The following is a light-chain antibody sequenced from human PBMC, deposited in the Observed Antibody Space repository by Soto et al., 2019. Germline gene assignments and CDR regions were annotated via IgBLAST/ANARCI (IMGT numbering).Light chain of an antibody. CDR1: QSISSY. CDR3: QQGYSISWT. CDR2: GTS. Sequence: DIQMTQSASSLSASFGDRVTITWRASQSISSYLNWYQQRKGKAPKVLIYGTSTLQSGVPSRFSGSVYGTEFNLTISSLQPEDFATYYCQQGYSISWTFGQGTKVDIK. V-gene: IGKV1-39*01. J-gene: IGKJ1*01.